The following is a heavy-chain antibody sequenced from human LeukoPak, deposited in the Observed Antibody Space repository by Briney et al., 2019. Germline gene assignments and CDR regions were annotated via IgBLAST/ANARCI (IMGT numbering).Heavy chain of an antibody. CDR1: GGSFSGYY. CDR3: ARDWLQSPYFDL. J-gene: IGHJ2*01. CDR2: INHSGST. D-gene: IGHD5-24*01. Sequence: SETLALTCAVYGGSFSGYYWSWIRQPPGKGLEWIVEINHSGSTNYNPSLKSRVTISVDTSKNQFSLKLSSVTAADTAVYYCARDWLQSPYFDLWGRGTLVTVSS. V-gene: IGHV4-34*01.